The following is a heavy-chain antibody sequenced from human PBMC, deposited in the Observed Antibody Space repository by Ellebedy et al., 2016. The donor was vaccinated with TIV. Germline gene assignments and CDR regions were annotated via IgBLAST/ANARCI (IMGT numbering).Heavy chain of an antibody. J-gene: IGHJ4*02. D-gene: IGHD3-10*01. V-gene: IGHV1-18*01. CDR1: GYTFNSYY. CDR2: ISAYNGKT. Sequence: ASVKVSCXASGYTFNSYYINWVRQAPGQGPEWMGWISAYNGKTNYAHRLQDRVTMTTATSASTAYMELRSLTSDDTAVYYCARPSYFSGGYFFDYWGQGTLITVSS. CDR3: ARPSYFSGGYFFDY.